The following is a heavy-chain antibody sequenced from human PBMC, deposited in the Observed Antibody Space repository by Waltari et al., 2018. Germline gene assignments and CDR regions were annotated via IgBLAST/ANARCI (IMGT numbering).Heavy chain of an antibody. J-gene: IGHJ3*02. CDR2: VEPEDGET. CDR1: GYTFTDYY. V-gene: IGHV1-69-2*01. Sequence: EVQLVQSGAEVKKPGATVKISCKASGYTFTDYYMHWLQPAPGKGLEWMGSVEPEDGETIDAEKLQGRGTITADTSTDTAYMELSSLRSEDTAVYYCATGLPYDILTGYPEAGAFDIWGQGTMVTVSS. D-gene: IGHD3-9*01. CDR3: ATGLPYDILTGYPEAGAFDI.